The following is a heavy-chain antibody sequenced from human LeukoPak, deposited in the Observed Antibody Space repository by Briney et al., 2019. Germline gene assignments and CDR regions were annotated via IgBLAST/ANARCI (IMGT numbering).Heavy chain of an antibody. D-gene: IGHD2-15*01. J-gene: IGHJ4*02. CDR1: GFTFRSYG. CDR2: IRYDGSNK. V-gene: IGHV3-30*02. CDR3: AKDLRYCSGGSCYPIDTPIDY. Sequence: GGSLRLSCAASGFTFRSYGMHWVRQAPGKGLEWVAFIRYDGSNKYYADSVKGRFTISRDNSKKTLYLQMNSLRAEDTAVYYCAKDLRYCSGGSCYPIDTPIDYWGQGTLVTVSS.